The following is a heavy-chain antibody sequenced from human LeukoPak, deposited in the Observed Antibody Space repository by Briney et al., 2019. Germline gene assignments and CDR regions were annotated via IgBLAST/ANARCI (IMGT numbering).Heavy chain of an antibody. CDR2: ISSSSSYI. J-gene: IGHJ4*02. D-gene: IGHD3-10*01. Sequence: GGSLRLSCAASGFTFSSYSMNWVRQAPGKGLEWVSSISSSSSYIYYADSVKGRFTISRDNAKNSLYLQMNSLRAEDTAVYYCARRITMVRGSGKVLGYWGQGTLVTVSS. CDR3: ARRITMVRGSGKVLGY. CDR1: GFTFSSYS. V-gene: IGHV3-21*01.